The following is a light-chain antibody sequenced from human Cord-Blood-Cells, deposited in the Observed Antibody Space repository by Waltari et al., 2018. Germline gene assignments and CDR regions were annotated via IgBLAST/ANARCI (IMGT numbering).Light chain of an antibody. CDR2: DAS. Sequence: QSALTQPASVSGSPGQSITLSCTGPSSDVGGHNYFSWYQQHPGKSPKLVIYDASNRPSGVSNRFSGSKSGNTASLTISGLQAEDEADYYCSSYTSSSTRVFGGGTKLTVL. CDR3: SSYTSSSTRV. V-gene: IGLV2-14*03. J-gene: IGLJ3*02. CDR1: SSDVGGHNY.